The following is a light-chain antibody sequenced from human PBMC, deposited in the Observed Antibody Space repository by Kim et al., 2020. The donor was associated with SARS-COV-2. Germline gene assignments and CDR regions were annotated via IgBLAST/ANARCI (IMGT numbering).Light chain of an antibody. CDR2: DAS. Sequence: PGRGATLSCGASQTIYNNLAWYQQKLGQAPRVVIYDASTRASGVPDRFSGRGSGSEFTLTIDSLQSEDLAVYYCQQYRDWPLTFGGGTKVDIK. CDR3: QQYRDWPLT. V-gene: IGKV3-15*01. J-gene: IGKJ4*01. CDR1: QTIYNN.